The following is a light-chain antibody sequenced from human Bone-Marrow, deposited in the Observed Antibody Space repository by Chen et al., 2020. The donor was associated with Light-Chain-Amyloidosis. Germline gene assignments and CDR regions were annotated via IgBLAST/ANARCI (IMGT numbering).Light chain of an antibody. CDR3: QSYDSRLSGRGV. J-gene: IGLJ3*02. CDR2: GNN. CDR1: GSNVGSGYD. Sequence: QSVLTQPPSVSGAPGQGVTIACTGSGSNVGSGYDVHWDQQLPGTAPTLLLYGNNNRPSGVPDRFSGSKSGTSASLAITGLQAEDEADYYCQSYDSRLSGRGVFGGGTKLTVL. V-gene: IGLV1-40*01.